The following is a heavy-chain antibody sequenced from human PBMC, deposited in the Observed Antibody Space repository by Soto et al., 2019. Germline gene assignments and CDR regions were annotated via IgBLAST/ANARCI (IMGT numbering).Heavy chain of an antibody. CDR1: GYTFTSYG. D-gene: IGHD3-3*01. Sequence: GASVKVSCKASGYTFTSYGISRVRQAPGQGLEWMGWINAYNGNTNYAQKLQGRVTMTTDTSTSTAYMELRSLRSDDTAVYYCARGITIFGVVHGYFDYWGQGTLVTVSS. J-gene: IGHJ4*02. V-gene: IGHV1-18*01. CDR2: INAYNGNT. CDR3: ARGITIFGVVHGYFDY.